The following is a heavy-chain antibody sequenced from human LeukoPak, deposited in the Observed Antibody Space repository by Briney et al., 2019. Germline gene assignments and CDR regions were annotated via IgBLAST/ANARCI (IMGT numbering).Heavy chain of an antibody. CDR1: GYTFTGYY. V-gene: IGHV1-2*04. CDR3: ARAGRVEDYGLLSCIN. CDR2: INPNSGGT. J-gene: IGHJ4*02. Sequence: GASVKVSFKASGYTFTGYYMRWVRQAPGQGREWMGWINPNSGGTNYAQKFQGWVTMTRDTSISTAYMELSRLRSDDTAVYYCARAGRVEDYGLLSCINWGQGTLVTVSS. D-gene: IGHD2-2*01.